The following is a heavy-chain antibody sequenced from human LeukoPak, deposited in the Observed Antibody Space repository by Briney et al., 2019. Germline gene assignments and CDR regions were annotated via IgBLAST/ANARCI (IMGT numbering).Heavy chain of an antibody. CDR3: ARSSVTTIYWYFGL. CDR1: GGSISDYY. D-gene: IGHD4-17*01. CDR2: IYSSGSY. V-gene: IGHV4-4*07. Sequence: SETLSLTCTVSGGSISDYYWSWIRQPAGKGLEWIVRIYSSGSYNYNPSLRGRVTMSVDTSTNQFSLRLYSVTAADTAVYFCARSSVTTIYWYFGLWGRGTLVTVSS. J-gene: IGHJ2*01.